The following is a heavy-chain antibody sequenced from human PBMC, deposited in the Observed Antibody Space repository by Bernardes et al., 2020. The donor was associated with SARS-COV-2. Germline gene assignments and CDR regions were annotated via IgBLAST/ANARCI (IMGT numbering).Heavy chain of an antibody. V-gene: IGHV3-48*03. D-gene: IGHD6-19*01. Sequence: GGSLRLSCIASGFTFSRYEMNWVRQAPGKGLEWLSFITTGGSILYYADSVKGRFTVSRDNAKNSLDLQMNNLNADDAAIYYCARGGWYAFDIWGQGTMVTVSS. CDR2: ITTGGSIL. CDR1: GFTFSRYE. J-gene: IGHJ3*02. CDR3: ARGGWYAFDI.